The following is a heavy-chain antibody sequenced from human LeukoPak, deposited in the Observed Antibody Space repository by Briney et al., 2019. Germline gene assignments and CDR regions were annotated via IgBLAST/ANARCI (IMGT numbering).Heavy chain of an antibody. Sequence: ASVKVSCKVSGYTLTELSMHWVRQAPGKGLEWMGGFDPEDGETIYAQKFQGRVTMTEDTSTDTAYMALSSLRSEDTAVYYCATAVRGYYYYMDVWGKGTTVTVSS. CDR2: FDPEDGET. J-gene: IGHJ6*03. D-gene: IGHD4-23*01. CDR1: GYTLTELS. V-gene: IGHV1-24*01. CDR3: ATAVRGYYYYMDV.